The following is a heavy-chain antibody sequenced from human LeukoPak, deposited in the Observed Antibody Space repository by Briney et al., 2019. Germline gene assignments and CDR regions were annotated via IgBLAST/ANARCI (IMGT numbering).Heavy chain of an antibody. J-gene: IGHJ4*02. Sequence: PSETLSLTCTVSGGSISSYYWSWIRQPPGTGLEWIGYIYYSGSTNYNPSLKSRVTISVDTSKNQFSLKLSSVTAADTAVYYCARGLTMVRAKYYFDYWGQGTLVTVSS. CDR1: GGSISSYY. V-gene: IGHV4-59*01. CDR2: IYYSGST. D-gene: IGHD3-10*01. CDR3: ARGLTMVRAKYYFDY.